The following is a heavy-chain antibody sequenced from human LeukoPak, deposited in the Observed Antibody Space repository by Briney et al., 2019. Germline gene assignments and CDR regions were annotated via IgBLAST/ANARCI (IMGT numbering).Heavy chain of an antibody. V-gene: IGHV4-59*01. D-gene: IGHD3-22*01. CDR1: GGSFDYYY. CDR2: IYYTGTT. Sequence: SETLSLTCTVSGGSFDYYYWIWIRQPPGKGLEWIGYIYYTGTTNYNPSLKSRVTISVDTSKNQFSLKLSSVTAADTAVYYCAGGPNYYDSSGYYYWGQGTLVTVSS. CDR3: AGGPNYYDSSGYYY. J-gene: IGHJ4*02.